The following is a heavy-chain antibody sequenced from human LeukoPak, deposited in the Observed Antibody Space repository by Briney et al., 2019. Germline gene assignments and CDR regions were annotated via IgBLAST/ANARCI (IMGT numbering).Heavy chain of an antibody. D-gene: IGHD3-10*02. J-gene: IGHJ6*04. CDR2: ISGSGVST. Sequence: GGSLRLSCAASGFTFSSYAMSWVRQAPGKGLEWVSGISGSGVSTYYADSVKGRFTISRDNAKNSLYLQMNSLRAEDTAVYYCAELGITMIGGVWGKGTTVTISS. CDR3: AELGITMIGGV. V-gene: IGHV3-23*01. CDR1: GFTFSSYA.